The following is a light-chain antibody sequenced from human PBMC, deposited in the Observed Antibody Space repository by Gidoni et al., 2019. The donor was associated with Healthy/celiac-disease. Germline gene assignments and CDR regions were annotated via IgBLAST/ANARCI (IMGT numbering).Light chain of an antibody. CDR3: QQYYNTPYT. Sequence: IVMTQSPDSLAVSLGERATINCKSSQSVLYSTNNKNYLAWYQQKPGQPPNLLIYWASTRESGVPDRFSGSGSGTDFTLTISSLQAEDVAVYYCQQYYNTPYTFGQGTKLEIK. V-gene: IGKV4-1*01. CDR1: QSVLYSTNNKNY. CDR2: WAS. J-gene: IGKJ2*01.